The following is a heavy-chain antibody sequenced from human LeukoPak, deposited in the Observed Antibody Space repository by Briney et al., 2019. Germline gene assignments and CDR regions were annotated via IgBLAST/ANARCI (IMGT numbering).Heavy chain of an antibody. Sequence: GGSLRLSCAASGFTFSSYAMSWVRQAPGKGLEWVSAISGSGGSTYYADSVKGRFSISRDNSKNTVFLQMNNLRVEDTALYYCAKGVPGSGWYSGFDAFDIWGQGTMVTVSS. CDR3: AKGVPGSGWYSGFDAFDI. J-gene: IGHJ3*02. D-gene: IGHD6-19*01. V-gene: IGHV3-23*01. CDR2: ISGSGGST. CDR1: GFTFSSYA.